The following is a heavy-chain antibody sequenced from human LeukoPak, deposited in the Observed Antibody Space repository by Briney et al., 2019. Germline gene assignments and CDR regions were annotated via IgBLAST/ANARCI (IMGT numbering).Heavy chain of an antibody. Sequence: GGSLRLSCAASGFTFSGSAMHWVRQASGKGLEWVGRIRSKANSYATVYAASVKGRFTISRDDSKNTAYLQMNSLKTEDTAVYYCTRTSDILTGYTPREAYYYYYHMDVWGKGRTVTISS. CDR2: IRSKANSYAT. V-gene: IGHV3-73*01. CDR1: GFTFSGSA. D-gene: IGHD3-9*01. CDR3: TRTSDILTGYTPREAYYYYYHMDV. J-gene: IGHJ6*03.